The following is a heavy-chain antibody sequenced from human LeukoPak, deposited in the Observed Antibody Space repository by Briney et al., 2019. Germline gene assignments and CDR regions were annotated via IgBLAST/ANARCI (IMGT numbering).Heavy chain of an antibody. CDR1: GYTFTGYY. CDR3: ARVVGLTGYSSNWYSGYYYYMDV. D-gene: IGHD6-13*01. Sequence: EASVKVSCKASGYTFTGYYMHWVRQTPGQGLEWMGGIIPIFGTTNYAQKFQDRVTITADKATSTAYMKLSSLRSEDTAVYYCARVVGLTGYSSNWYSGYYYYMDVWGKGTTVTVSS. CDR2: IIPIFGTT. J-gene: IGHJ6*03. V-gene: IGHV1-69*06.